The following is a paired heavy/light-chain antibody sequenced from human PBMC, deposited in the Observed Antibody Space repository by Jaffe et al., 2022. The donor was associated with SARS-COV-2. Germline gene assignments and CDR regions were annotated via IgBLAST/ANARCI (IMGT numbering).Heavy chain of an antibody. V-gene: IGHV3-48*03. Sequence: EVQLVESGGGLVQPGGSLRLSCAASGFTFSSYEMNWVRQAPGKGLEWVSYISSSGSTIYYADSVKGRFTISRDNAKNSLYLQMNSLRAEDTAVYYCARIGRLGVAATRTYYYYGMDVWGQGTTVTVSS. CDR1: GFTFSSYE. CDR3: ARIGRLGVAATRTYYYYGMDV. D-gene: IGHD2-15*01. J-gene: IGHJ6*02. CDR2: ISSSGSTI.
Light chain of an antibody. J-gene: IGLJ1*01. CDR1: NIGSKS. V-gene: IGLV3-21*02. CDR3: QVWDSSSDHPFV. Sequence: SYVLTQPPSVSVAPGQTARITCGGNNIGSKSVHWYQQKPGQAPVLVVYDDSDRPSGIPERFSGSNSGNTATLTISRVEAGDEADYYCQVWDSSSDHPFVFGTGTKVTVL. CDR2: DDS.